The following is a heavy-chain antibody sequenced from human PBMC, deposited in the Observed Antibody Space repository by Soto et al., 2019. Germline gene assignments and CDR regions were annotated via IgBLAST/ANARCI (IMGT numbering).Heavy chain of an antibody. CDR3: AKGGFWVHYGMDV. J-gene: IGHJ6*02. D-gene: IGHD2-15*01. CDR2: ISRSGDIT. Sequence: EVQLLESGGALAQPGGSLRLSCAASGSTFSGFCMNWVRQAPGKGLEWVSAISRSGDITYYADSVKGRFTISRDNSKNTLYLETNSLTGDDTAVYYCAKGGFWVHYGMDVWGQGATVIVSS. CDR1: GSTFSGFC. V-gene: IGHV3-23*01.